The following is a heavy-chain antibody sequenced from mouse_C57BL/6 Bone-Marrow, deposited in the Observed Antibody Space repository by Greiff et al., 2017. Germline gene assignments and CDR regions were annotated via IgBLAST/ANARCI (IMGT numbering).Heavy chain of an antibody. CDR1: GYTFTDYY. V-gene: IGHV1-19*01. Sequence: VQLQQSGPVLVKPGASVKMSCKASGYTFTDYYMNWVKQSHGKSLEWLGVINPYNGGTSYNQKFKSKATLTVDKSSSTAYMELNSLTSEDSAVYYCATDGYAYCYAMDYWGQGTSVTVSA. CDR2: INPYNGGT. CDR3: ATDGYAYCYAMDY. D-gene: IGHD2-2*01. J-gene: IGHJ4*01.